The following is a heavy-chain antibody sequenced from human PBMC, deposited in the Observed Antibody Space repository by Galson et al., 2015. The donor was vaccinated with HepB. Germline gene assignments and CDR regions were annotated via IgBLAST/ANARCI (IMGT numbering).Heavy chain of an antibody. Sequence: SETLSLTCTVSGGSISSSSYYWGWIRQPPGKGLEWIGSIYYSGSTYYNPSLKSQVTISVDTSRNQFSLKLSSVTAADTAVYYCARRKFPIGSGSYYDYWGQGTLVTVSS. V-gene: IGHV4-39*01. J-gene: IGHJ4*02. CDR2: IYYSGST. CDR3: ARRKFPIGSGSYYDY. D-gene: IGHD3-10*01. CDR1: GGSISSSSYY.